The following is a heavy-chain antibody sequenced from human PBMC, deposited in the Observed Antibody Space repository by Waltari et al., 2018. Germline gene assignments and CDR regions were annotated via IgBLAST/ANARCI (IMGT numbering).Heavy chain of an antibody. CDR3: ARAHFAAAGRGPLYYFDY. CDR1: GGSISSYY. V-gene: IGHV4-4*07. CDR2: IYTSGST. J-gene: IGHJ4*02. D-gene: IGHD6-13*01. Sequence: QVQLQESGPGLVKPSETLSLTCTVSGGSISSYYWSWIRQPAGKGLEWIGRIYTSGSTNDNPSLKSRVTMSVDTSKNQFSLKLSSVTAADTAVYYCARAHFAAAGRGPLYYFDYWGQGTLVTVSS.